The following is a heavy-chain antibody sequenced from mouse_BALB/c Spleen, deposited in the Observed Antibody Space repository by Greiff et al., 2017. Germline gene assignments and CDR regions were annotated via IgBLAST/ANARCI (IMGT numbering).Heavy chain of an antibody. Sequence: EVQLVESGGGLVKPGGSLKLSCAASGFAFSSYDMSWVRQTPEKRLEWVAYISSGGGSTYYPDTVKGRFTISRDNAKNTLYLQMSSLKSEDTAMYYCARRAIYYGNWYFDVWGAGTTVTVSS. CDR2: ISSGGGST. V-gene: IGHV5-12-1*01. CDR1: GFAFSSYD. CDR3: ARRAIYYGNWYFDV. J-gene: IGHJ1*01. D-gene: IGHD2-1*01.